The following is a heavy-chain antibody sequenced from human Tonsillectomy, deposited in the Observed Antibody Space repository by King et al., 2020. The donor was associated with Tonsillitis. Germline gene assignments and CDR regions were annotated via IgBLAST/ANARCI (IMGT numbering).Heavy chain of an antibody. J-gene: IGHJ4*02. D-gene: IGHD3-16*01. CDR1: GFTFTDHY. V-gene: IGHV3-72*01. Sequence: VQLVESGGGLVQPGGSLRLSCAASGFTFTDHYMDWVRQAPGKGLEWVGRTRNKANSYTTEYAASVTGRFTISRDASKNSLYLQMNSLKTEDTAVYYCTSEGAGGTFDYWGQGTLVTVSS. CDR2: TRNKANSYTT. CDR3: TSEGAGGTFDY.